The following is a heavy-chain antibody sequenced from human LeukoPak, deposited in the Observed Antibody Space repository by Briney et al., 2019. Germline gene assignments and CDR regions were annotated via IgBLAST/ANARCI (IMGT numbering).Heavy chain of an antibody. CDR1: GFTFSSYM. J-gene: IGHJ4*02. D-gene: IGHD4-17*01. V-gene: IGHV4-59*05. Sequence: GSLRLSCAASGFTFSSYMMNWVRQAPGKGLEWIGSIYYSGSTYYNPSLKSRVTISVDTSKNQFSLKLSSVTAADTAVYYCARIDYGDYYFDYWGQGSLVTVSS. CDR3: ARIDYGDYYFDY. CDR2: IYYSGST.